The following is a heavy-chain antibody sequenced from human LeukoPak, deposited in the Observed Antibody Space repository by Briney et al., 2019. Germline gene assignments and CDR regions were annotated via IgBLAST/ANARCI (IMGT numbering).Heavy chain of an antibody. D-gene: IGHD4-17*01. J-gene: IGHJ4*02. Sequence: GGSLRLSCAASGFTFNTYSMNWVRQAPGKGLEWISYISGSSGTIYYADSVKGRFTISRDNAKNSLFLQTNSPRAEDTAVYYCARDMYGDYVFDYWGQGTLVTVSS. CDR3: ARDMYGDYVFDY. CDR1: GFTFNTYS. CDR2: ISGSSGTI. V-gene: IGHV3-48*01.